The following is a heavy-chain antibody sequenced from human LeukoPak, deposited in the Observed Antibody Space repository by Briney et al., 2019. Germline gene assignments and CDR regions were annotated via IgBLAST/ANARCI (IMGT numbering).Heavy chain of an antibody. D-gene: IGHD2-2*02. J-gene: IGHJ3*02. CDR1: GGTFSSYA. V-gene: IGHV1-69*05. CDR2: IIPIFGTA. CDR3: ASRIGYCSSTSCYNAFDI. Sequence: SVKVSCKASGGTFSSYAISWVRQAPGQGLEWMGGIIPIFGTANYAQKFQGRVTITTDESTSTAYMELSSLRSEDTAVYYGASRIGYCSSTSCYNAFDIWGQGTMVTVSS.